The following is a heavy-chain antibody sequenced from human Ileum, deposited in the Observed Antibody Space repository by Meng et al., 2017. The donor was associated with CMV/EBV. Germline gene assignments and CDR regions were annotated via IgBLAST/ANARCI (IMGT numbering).Heavy chain of an antibody. J-gene: IGHJ4*02. Sequence: QVELQASGPGPVKPSQPLSLTWTDPVGSVNNSSWSWSRQSAGKGLEWIGRFYSSDTYNYHPSLDRRVTMSLDTSKNQFSLNLRSVTAADTAVYYCARVWGIAVRPLDYWGQGTLVTVSS. CDR2: FYSSDTY. V-gene: IGHV4-4*07. D-gene: IGHD6-6*01. CDR3: ARVWGIAVRPLDY. CDR1: VGSVNNSS.